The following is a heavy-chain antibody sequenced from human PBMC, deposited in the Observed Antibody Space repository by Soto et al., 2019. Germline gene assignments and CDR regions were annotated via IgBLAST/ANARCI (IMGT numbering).Heavy chain of an antibody. CDR1: GDSISSDGYH. CDR2: IYNGGRT. V-gene: IGHV4-30-4*01. J-gene: IGHJ4*02. Sequence: SETLSLTCTVSGDSISSDGYHWRWIRQSPGKGLEWIGYIYNGGRTFYRPSLESRINMSLDATKNSYSLRLTSVTAADTAVYYCARAPVGMDSINFFDHWGQGILVTV. D-gene: IGHD2-8*01. CDR3: ARAPVGMDSINFFDH.